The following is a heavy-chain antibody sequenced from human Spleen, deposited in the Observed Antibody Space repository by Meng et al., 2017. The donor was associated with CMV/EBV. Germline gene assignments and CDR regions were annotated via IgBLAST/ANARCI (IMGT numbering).Heavy chain of an antibody. D-gene: IGHD6-6*01. CDR3: AYSSSLADFDY. CDR1: GFTFDDYG. Sequence: VQLVESGGGVVRPGGSLLLSCAASGFTFDDYGMSWVRQAPGKGLEWVAFIRYDGSSEYYADSMKGRFTISRDNSKNTLYLQMNSLRAEDTAVYYCAYSSSLADFDYWGHGTLVTVAS. J-gene: IGHJ4*01. CDR2: IRYDGSSE. V-gene: IGHV3-30*02.